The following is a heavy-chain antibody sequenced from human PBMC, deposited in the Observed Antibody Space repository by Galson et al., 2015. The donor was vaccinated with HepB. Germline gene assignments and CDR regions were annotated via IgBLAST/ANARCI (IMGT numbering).Heavy chain of an antibody. V-gene: IGHV3-30*18. CDR1: GFTFSSYG. Sequence: SLRLSCAASGFTFSSYGMHWVRQAPGKGLEWVAVISYDGSNKYYADSVKGRFTVSRDNSKNTLYLQMNSLRAEDTAVYYCAKAGGFGAGGVWGQGTLVTVSS. CDR2: ISYDGSNK. D-gene: IGHD3-10*01. J-gene: IGHJ4*02. CDR3: AKAGGFGAGGV.